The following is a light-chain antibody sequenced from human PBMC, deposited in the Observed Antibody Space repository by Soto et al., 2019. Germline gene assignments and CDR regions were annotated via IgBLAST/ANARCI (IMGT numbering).Light chain of an antibody. CDR3: CSYAGSSTWV. CDR2: DVS. J-gene: IGLJ3*02. V-gene: IGLV2-11*01. CDR1: SSDVGGYNY. Sequence: QSALTQPRSVSGSTGQSVTISCTGTSSDVGGYNYVSWYQQHPGKAPKLIIYDVSKWPSGVPDRFSGSKSGYTASLTISGLQAEDEADYYCCSYAGSSTWVFGGGTKVTVL.